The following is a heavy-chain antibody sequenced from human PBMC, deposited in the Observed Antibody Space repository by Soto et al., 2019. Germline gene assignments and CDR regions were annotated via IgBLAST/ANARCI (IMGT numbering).Heavy chain of an antibody. CDR2: IWYDGSNK. J-gene: IGHJ3*02. CDR3: ARDCSSTRCYRAHDAFDI. V-gene: IGHV3-33*01. CDR1: GFTFSSYG. Sequence: GGSLRLSCAASGFTFSSYGMHWVRQAPGKGLEWVAVIWYDGSNKYYADSVKGRFTISRDNSKNTLYLQMNSLRAEDTAVYYCARDCSSTRCYRAHDAFDIWGQGTMVTV. D-gene: IGHD2-2*02.